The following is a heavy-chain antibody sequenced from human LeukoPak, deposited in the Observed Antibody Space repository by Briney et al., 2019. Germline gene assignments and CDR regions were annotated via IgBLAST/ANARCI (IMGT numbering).Heavy chain of an antibody. CDR3: ARVSSSGQWLVPFDY. CDR2: IYNSGT. Sequence: SETLSLTCTVSGYSISSSYWNWVRQPPGKGLEWIGYIYNSGTKYNPSLKSRVTISVDTSKNQFSLKLTSVTAADTAVYYCARVSSSGQWLVPFDYWGQGTLVTVSS. V-gene: IGHV4-59*01. D-gene: IGHD6-19*01. CDR1: GYSISSSY. J-gene: IGHJ4*02.